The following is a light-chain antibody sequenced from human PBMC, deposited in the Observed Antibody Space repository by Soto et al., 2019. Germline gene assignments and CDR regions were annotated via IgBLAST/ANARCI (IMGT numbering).Light chain of an antibody. J-gene: IGKJ2*01. CDR3: EQYNNWPPYT. CDR1: QSVSSN. Sequence: EIVMTQSPATVSVSPGERVTLSCRASQSVSSNLAWYQQKPGQAPRLLIYGASTRATGIPARFSGSGSGTEFTLAISSLQSEDFAVYYCEQYNNWPPYTFGQGTKLELK. V-gene: IGKV3-15*01. CDR2: GAS.